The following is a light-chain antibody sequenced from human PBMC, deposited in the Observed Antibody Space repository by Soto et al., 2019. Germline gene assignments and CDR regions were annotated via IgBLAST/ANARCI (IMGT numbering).Light chain of an antibody. CDR3: QQFGSSWLT. CDR1: QRIGSSS. CDR2: GTS. V-gene: IGKV3-20*01. Sequence: ENVWTQSPGALSLSPGERATLSCRASQRIGSSSLAWYQQKPGHAPRIIIYGTSNRATGIPDRFSGSGSGTDFTLTISRLEPEDFAVYYCQQFGSSWLTFGQGTKVEIK. J-gene: IGKJ1*01.